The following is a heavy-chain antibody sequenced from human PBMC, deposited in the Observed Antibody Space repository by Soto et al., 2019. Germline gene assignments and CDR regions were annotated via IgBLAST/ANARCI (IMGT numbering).Heavy chain of an antibody. CDR2: IIPIFGTA. J-gene: IGHJ6*02. CDR3: ARLYYYDSSGYYYYYGMDV. Sequence: QVQLVQSGAEVKKPGSSVKVSCKASGGTFSSYAISWVRQAPGQGLEWMGGIIPIFGTANYAQKFQGRVTITADESTSTAYMELSSLGSEDTAVYYCARLYYYDSSGYYYYYGMDVWGQGTTVTVSS. D-gene: IGHD3-22*01. CDR1: GGTFSSYA. V-gene: IGHV1-69*01.